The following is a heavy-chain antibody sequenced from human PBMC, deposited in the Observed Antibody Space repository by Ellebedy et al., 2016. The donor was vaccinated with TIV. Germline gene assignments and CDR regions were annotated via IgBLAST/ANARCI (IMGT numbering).Heavy chain of an antibody. CDR2: ISSTGSYM. CDR3: ARYQGEWLRHNGMDV. D-gene: IGHD3-10*01. CDR1: GFTFSSYW. J-gene: IGHJ6*02. Sequence: GESLKISCAASGFTFSSYWISWVRQAPGKGLEWVSSISSTGSYMYYSDSVKGRFTISRDNAKNSLYLQMGRLRAEDTAVYYCARYQGEWLRHNGMDVWGQGTTVTVSS. V-gene: IGHV3-21*03.